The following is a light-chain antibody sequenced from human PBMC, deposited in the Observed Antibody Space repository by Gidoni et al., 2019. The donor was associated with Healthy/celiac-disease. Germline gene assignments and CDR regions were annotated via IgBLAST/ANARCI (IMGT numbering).Light chain of an antibody. V-gene: IGKV1-27*01. J-gene: IGKJ4*01. CDR2: GSS. Sequence: ILTCLLSQGISSYLNWYRQKPGKVPKLLSYGSSNLQSGVPSRFSGSGSGTVLTITISSLQPEDVETYYGQRTYNDTFGGGTKVEIK. CDR1: QGISSY. CDR3: QRTYNDT.